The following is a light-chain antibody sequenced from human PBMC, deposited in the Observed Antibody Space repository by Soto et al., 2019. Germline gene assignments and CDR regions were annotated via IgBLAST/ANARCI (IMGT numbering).Light chain of an antibody. V-gene: IGLV2-11*01. CDR1: SSDVGGYKY. J-gene: IGLJ3*02. CDR3: CSFAGSHSVV. Sequence: QSVLTQPRSVSGSPGQPVTISCTGTSSDVGGYKYVSWYQHHPGKAPKLMIYDVSERPSGVPDRFSGSKSGNTASLTISGLQAEDEADYYCCSFAGSHSVVFGGGTKVTVL. CDR2: DVS.